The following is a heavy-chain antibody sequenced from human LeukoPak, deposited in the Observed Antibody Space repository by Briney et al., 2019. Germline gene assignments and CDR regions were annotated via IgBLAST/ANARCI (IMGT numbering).Heavy chain of an antibody. CDR3: ARLEKDSYYYMDV. CDR2: FYASGSI. CDR1: GFTVSSNY. J-gene: IGHJ6*03. V-gene: IGHV3-53*01. Sequence: GGSLRLSCAVSGFTVSSNYMGWVRQAPGKGLEWVSVFYASGSIYYADSVKGRFTISRDNSENTVFLQMNTPRAEDTAVYYCARLEKDSYYYMDVWGKGTTVTVSS. D-gene: IGHD1-1*01.